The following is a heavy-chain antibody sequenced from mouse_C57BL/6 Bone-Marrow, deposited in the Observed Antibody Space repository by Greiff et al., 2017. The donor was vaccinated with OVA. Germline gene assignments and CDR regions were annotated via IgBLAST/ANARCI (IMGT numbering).Heavy chain of an antibody. J-gene: IGHJ3*01. V-gene: IGHV1-69*01. CDR1: GYTFTSYW. CDR3: ARDYYDYESSFAY. CDR2: IDPSDSYT. D-gene: IGHD2-4*01. Sequence: QVQLQQPGAELVMPGASVKLSCKASGYTFTSYWMHWVKQRPGQGLEWIGEIDPSDSYTNYNQKFKGKSTLSVDKSSSAAYMQLSSLTSEDSAVYDCARDYYDYESSFAYWGQGTLVTVSA.